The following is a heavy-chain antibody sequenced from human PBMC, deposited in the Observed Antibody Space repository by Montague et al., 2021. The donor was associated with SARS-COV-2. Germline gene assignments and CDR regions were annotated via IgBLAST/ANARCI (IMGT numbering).Heavy chain of an antibody. J-gene: IGHJ5*02. CDR2: INHSGST. CDR3: ARVGPPTYYYGSGSYYTSASWFDP. CDR1: GGSFSGYY. D-gene: IGHD3-10*01. Sequence: SETLSLTCAVYGGSFSGYYWSWIRQPPRKGLEWIGEINHSGSTNYNPSLKSRVTISVDTSKNQFPLKLSSVTAADTAVYYCARVGPPTYYYGSGSYYTSASWFDPWGQGTLVTVSS. V-gene: IGHV4-34*01.